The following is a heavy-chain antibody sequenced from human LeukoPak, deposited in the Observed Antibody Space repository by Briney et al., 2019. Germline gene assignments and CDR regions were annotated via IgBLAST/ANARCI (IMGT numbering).Heavy chain of an antibody. Sequence: GGSLRLSCAVSGITLSNYGMTWVRQAPGKGLEWVAGISDTGGRTNYADSVKGRFTISRDSPKNTLYLQMNSLRAEDTAVYFCAKRGVVIRVILVGFHKEAYYFDSWGQGALVTVSS. CDR1: GITLSNYG. V-gene: IGHV3-23*01. J-gene: IGHJ4*02. CDR2: ISDTGGRT. D-gene: IGHD3-22*01. CDR3: AKRGVVIRVILVGFHKEAYYFDS.